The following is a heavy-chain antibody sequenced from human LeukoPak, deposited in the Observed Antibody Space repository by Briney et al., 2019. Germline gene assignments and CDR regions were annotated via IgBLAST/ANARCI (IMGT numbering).Heavy chain of an antibody. V-gene: IGHV3-7*01. D-gene: IGHD3-3*01. J-gene: IGHJ4*02. CDR3: ARSRVETSWSPNQD. CDR1: GFTFSSYW. Sequence: GGSLRLSRAASGFTFSSYWMSWVRQAPGKGLEWVANIKQDGSEKYYVDSVKGRFTISRDNAKNSLYLQMNSLRAEDTAVYYCARSRVETSWSPNQDWGQGTLVTVSS. CDR2: IKQDGSEK.